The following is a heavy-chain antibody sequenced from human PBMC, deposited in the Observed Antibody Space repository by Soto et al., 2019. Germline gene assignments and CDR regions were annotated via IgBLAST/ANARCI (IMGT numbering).Heavy chain of an antibody. V-gene: IGHV3-33*01. Sequence: PGGSLRLSCAASGFTFSSYGMHWVRQAPGKGLEWVAVIWYDGSNKYYADSVKGRFTISRDNSKNTLYLQMNSLRAEDTAVYYCARDGPHAYYDFWSGIGYYYYYMDVWGKGTTVTVSS. CDR1: GFTFSSYG. J-gene: IGHJ6*03. D-gene: IGHD3-3*01. CDR3: ARDGPHAYYDFWSGIGYYYYYMDV. CDR2: IWYDGSNK.